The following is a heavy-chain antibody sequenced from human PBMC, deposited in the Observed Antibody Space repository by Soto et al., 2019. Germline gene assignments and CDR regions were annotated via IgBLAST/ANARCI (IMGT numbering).Heavy chain of an antibody. CDR3: AKDHEQWLVRPVDY. J-gene: IGHJ4*02. V-gene: IGHV3-30*18. CDR2: ISYDGSNK. Sequence: QVQLVESGGGVVQPGRSLRLSCAASGFTFSSYGMHWVRQAPGKGPEWVAVISYDGSNKYYADSVKGRFTISRDNSKNTLYLQMNSLRAEDTAVYYCAKDHEQWLVRPVDYWGQGTLVTVSS. D-gene: IGHD6-19*01. CDR1: GFTFSSYG.